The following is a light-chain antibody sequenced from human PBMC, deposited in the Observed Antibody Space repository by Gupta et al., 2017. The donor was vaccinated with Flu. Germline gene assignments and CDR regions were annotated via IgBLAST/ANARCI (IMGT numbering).Light chain of an antibody. V-gene: IGKV1-6*01. CDR2: NVS. CDR3: LHDYNYPLT. Sequence: AIQMTQSPSSLSAYVGDRVTSTCQGSQDIRSTLVLYQQKPGKAPKLLMYNVSALESGVPSRFSGSGSGTDFTLTISSLQPEDLATYYCLHDYNYPLTFGGGTKVEIK. J-gene: IGKJ4*01. CDR1: QDIRST.